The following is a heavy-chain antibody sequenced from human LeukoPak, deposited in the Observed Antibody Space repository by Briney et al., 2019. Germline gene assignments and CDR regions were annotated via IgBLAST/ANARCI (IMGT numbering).Heavy chain of an antibody. V-gene: IGHV1-3*01. CDR2: INAGNGNT. CDR3: TRAAYYYDSSGYYYD. J-gene: IGHJ4*02. CDR1: GYTFTSYA. D-gene: IGHD3-22*01. Sequence: GASVKVSCKASGYTFTSYAMHWVRQAPGQRLEWMGWINAGNGNTKYSQKFQGRVTITRDTSASTAYMELSSLRSEDTAVYYCTRAAYYYDSSGYYYDWGQGTLVTVSS.